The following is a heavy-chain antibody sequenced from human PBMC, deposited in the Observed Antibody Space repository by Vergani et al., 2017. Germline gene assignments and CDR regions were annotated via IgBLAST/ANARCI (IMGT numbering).Heavy chain of an antibody. D-gene: IGHD2-15*01. CDR2: IKRDGTET. CDR1: GFTFGDYY. Sequence: EVHLLESGGGLVQSGGSLRLSCAASGFTFGDYYMAWIRLAAGKGLDWVASIKRDGTETFYVDSVKGRFTISRDNAKTTLYLQMNSLRDEDRGVYYCARISGGSAPYLHYWGQGTLVTVAS. CDR3: ARISGGSAPYLHY. J-gene: IGHJ1*01. V-gene: IGHV3-7*01.